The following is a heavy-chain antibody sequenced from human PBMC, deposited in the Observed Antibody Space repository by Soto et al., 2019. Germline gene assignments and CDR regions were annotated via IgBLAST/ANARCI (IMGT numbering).Heavy chain of an antibody. J-gene: IGHJ4*02. CDR1: GFTFSSYA. D-gene: IGHD3-10*01. CDR2: ISGSGGST. Sequence: VQLLESGGGLVQPGGSLRLSCAASGFTFSSYAMSWVRQAPGKGLEGVSAISGSGGSTYYADSVKGRFTISRDNSKNTLYLQMNTLRAEDTAVYYCAKAGGVRGGYFDYWGQGTLVTVSS. V-gene: IGHV3-23*01. CDR3: AKAGGVRGGYFDY.